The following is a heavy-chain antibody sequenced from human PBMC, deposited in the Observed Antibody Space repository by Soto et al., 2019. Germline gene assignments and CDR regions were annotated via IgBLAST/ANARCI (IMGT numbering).Heavy chain of an antibody. J-gene: IGHJ4*02. V-gene: IGHV3-23*01. D-gene: IGHD3-3*01. Sequence: GGSLRLSCAASGFTFSSYAMSWVRQAPGKGLEWVSAISGSGGSTYYADSVKGRFTISRDNSKNTLYLQMNSLRAEDTAVYYCAKMYARFLDWPPHYFDYWGQGTLVTVSS. CDR2: ISGSGGST. CDR3: AKMYARFLDWPPHYFDY. CDR1: GFTFSSYA.